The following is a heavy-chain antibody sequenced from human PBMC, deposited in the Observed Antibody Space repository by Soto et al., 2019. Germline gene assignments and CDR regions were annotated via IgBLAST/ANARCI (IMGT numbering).Heavy chain of an antibody. CDR3: ARPSSGWYAAFDI. CDR2: IIPMLGIA. J-gene: IGHJ3*02. Sequence: QVQLVQSGAEVKKPGSSVKVSCKASGGTFSSYTISWVRQAPGQGLEWMGRIIPMLGIANYAQKFQGRVTITADKSTSTAYMELSSLRSEDTAVYYCARPSSGWYAAFDIWVQGTMVTVSS. CDR1: GGTFSSYT. D-gene: IGHD6-19*01. V-gene: IGHV1-69*02.